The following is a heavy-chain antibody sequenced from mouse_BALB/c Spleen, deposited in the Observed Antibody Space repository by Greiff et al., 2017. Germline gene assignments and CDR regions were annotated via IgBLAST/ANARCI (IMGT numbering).Heavy chain of an antibody. Sequence: QVQLQQPGAELVEPGASVKLSCKASGYTFTSYWMHWVKQRPGQGLEWIGEINPSNGRTNYNEKFKSKATLTVDKSSSTAYMQLSSLTSEDSAVYYCARNYGFDYWGQGTTLTVSS. CDR2: INPSNGRT. V-gene: IGHV1S81*02. D-gene: IGHD1-1*01. CDR3: ARNYGFDY. J-gene: IGHJ2*01. CDR1: GYTFTSYW.